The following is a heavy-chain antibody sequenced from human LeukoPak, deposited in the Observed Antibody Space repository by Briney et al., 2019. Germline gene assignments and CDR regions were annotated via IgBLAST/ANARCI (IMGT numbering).Heavy chain of an antibody. J-gene: IGHJ4*02. CDR1: GFTFSSYA. V-gene: IGHV3-23*01. CDR2: ISGSGGST. D-gene: IGHD2-2*01. Sequence: GGSLRLSCAASGFTFSSYAMSWVRQAPGKGLEWVSAISGSGGSTYYADSLKGRFTIPRDNSKNTLYLKMNSLRAEDTAVYYCAKDRRVVVPAAIWYFDYWGQGTLVTVSS. CDR3: AKDRRVVVPAAIWYFDY.